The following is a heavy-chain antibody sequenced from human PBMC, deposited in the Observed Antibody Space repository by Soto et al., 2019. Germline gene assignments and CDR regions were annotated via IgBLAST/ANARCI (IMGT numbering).Heavy chain of an antibody. V-gene: IGHV1-18*01. CDR3: VGGGAAAVRGAFDI. CDR2: ISAYNGNT. CDR1: GYTFTSYG. D-gene: IGHD6-13*01. J-gene: IGHJ3*02. Sequence: QVQLVQSGAEVKKPGASVKVSCKASGYTFTSYGISWVRQAPGQGLEWMGWISAYNGNTNYAQKLQGRVTMTRDTSGSTAYVGLRSLRSDDPAVYGCVGGGAAAVRGAFDIWGQGRMVTVCS.